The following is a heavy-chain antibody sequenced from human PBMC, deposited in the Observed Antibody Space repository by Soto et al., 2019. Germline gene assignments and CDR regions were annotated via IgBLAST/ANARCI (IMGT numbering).Heavy chain of an antibody. Sequence: PSETLSLTCSVSGDSLTIGGHYWTWIRQHPGKGLEWIGYIYHSGSTYYSPSLKSRVTISVDTSKNQFSLKLSSVTAADTAVYYCARERFTMMSMDVWGQGTTVTVSS. CDR2: IYHSGST. D-gene: IGHD3-22*01. V-gene: IGHV4-31*03. CDR3: ARERFTMMSMDV. CDR1: GDSLTIGGHY. J-gene: IGHJ6*02.